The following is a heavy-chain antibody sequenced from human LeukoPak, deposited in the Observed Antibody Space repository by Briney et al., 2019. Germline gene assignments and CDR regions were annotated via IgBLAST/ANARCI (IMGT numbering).Heavy chain of an antibody. CDR1: GYTFTSYD. CDR3: ATGTPALGYCSGGSCSSYYYYYMDV. V-gene: IGHV1-8*01. D-gene: IGHD2-15*01. Sequence: ASVKVSCKASGYTFTSYDINWVRQATGQGLEWMGWMNPNSGNTGYAQKFQGRVTMTRNTSISTAYMELSSLRSEDTAVYYCATGTPALGYCSGGSCSSYYYYYMDVWGKGTTVTVSS. J-gene: IGHJ6*03. CDR2: MNPNSGNT.